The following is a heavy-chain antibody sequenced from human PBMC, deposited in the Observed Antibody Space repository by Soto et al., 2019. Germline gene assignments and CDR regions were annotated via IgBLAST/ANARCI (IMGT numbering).Heavy chain of an antibody. CDR2: IIPIFGTA. D-gene: IGHD6-6*01. J-gene: IGHJ6*02. CDR3: ARGRRIAARPEPLMDV. CDR1: GGTFSSYA. Sequence: SVKVSCKASGGTFSSYAISWVRQAPGQGLEWMGGIIPIFGTANYAQKFQGRVTITADKSTSTAYMELSSLRSEDTAVYYCARGRRIAARPEPLMDVWGQGTTVTVSS. V-gene: IGHV1-69*06.